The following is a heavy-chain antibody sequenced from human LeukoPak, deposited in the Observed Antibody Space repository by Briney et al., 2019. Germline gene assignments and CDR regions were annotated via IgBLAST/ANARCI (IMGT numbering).Heavy chain of an antibody. Sequence: GGSLRLSCAASGFTFSSYGMHWVRQAPGKGLEWVAVIWYDGSNKYYADSVKGRFTISRDNSKNTLYLQMNSLRAEDTAVYYCAKLIDYGGKVIDYWGQGTLVTVPS. CDR3: AKLIDYGGKVIDY. D-gene: IGHD4-23*01. CDR2: IWYDGSNK. CDR1: GFTFSSYG. V-gene: IGHV3-33*06. J-gene: IGHJ4*02.